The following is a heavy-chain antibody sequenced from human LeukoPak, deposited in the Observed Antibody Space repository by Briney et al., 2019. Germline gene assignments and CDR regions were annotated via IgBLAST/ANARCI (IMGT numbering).Heavy chain of an antibody. V-gene: IGHV3-30*02. CDR3: AKDLLRYCSSTSCSRLDY. CDR2: IRYDGSNK. J-gene: IGHJ4*02. CDR1: GFTFSSYG. D-gene: IGHD2-2*01. Sequence: PGGSLRLSCAASGFTFSSYGMHWVRQAPGKGLEWVAFIRYDGSNKYYADSVKGRFTISRDNSKNTLYLQMNSLRAEDTAVYYCAKDLLRYCSSTSCSRLDYWGQGTLVTVSS.